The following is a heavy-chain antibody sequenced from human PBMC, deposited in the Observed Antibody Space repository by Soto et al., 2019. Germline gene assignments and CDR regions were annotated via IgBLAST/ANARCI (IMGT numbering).Heavy chain of an antibody. V-gene: IGHV4-34*01. D-gene: IGHD6-19*01. CDR2: INHSGST. CDR3: ARGHYGGWYHKFDY. CDR1: GGSFIGYY. J-gene: IGHJ4*02. Sequence: SETLSLTCAVYGGSFIGYYWSWSRQPPGKGLEWIGEINHSGSTNYNPSLKSRVTISVDTSKNQFSLKLSSVTAADTAVYYCARGHYGGWYHKFDYWGQGTLVTVSS.